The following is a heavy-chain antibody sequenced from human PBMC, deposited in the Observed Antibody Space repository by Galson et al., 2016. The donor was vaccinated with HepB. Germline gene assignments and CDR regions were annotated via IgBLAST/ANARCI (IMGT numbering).Heavy chain of an antibody. D-gene: IGHD4-17*01. V-gene: IGHV3-23*01. Sequence: SLRLSCAASGFTFSSYAMSWVRQAPEKGLEWVSAISGSGGSTYYADSVKGRFTISRDNSKNTLYLQMNSLRAEDTAVYYCAKDGIDYGGNWYFDLWGRGTLVTVSS. CDR1: GFTFSSYA. CDR3: AKDGIDYGGNWYFDL. J-gene: IGHJ2*01. CDR2: ISGSGGST.